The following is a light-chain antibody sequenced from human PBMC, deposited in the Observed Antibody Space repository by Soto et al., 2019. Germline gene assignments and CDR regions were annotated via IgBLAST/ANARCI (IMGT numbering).Light chain of an antibody. CDR1: QGISSY. J-gene: IGKJ1*01. CDR3: QQYKSFWT. V-gene: IGKV1-9*01. CDR2: HAS. Sequence: DIQLTQSPSFLSASVGDRVTITCRASQGISSYLAWYQQKPGKAPKLLIYHASSLESGVPSRFSGSGSGTEFTLTISSLQSEDFATYYCQQYKSFWTFGQGTKVDNK.